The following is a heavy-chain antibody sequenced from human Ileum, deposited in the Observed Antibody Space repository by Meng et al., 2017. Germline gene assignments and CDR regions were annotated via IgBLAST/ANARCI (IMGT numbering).Heavy chain of an antibody. Sequence: QVPVVPAGAEVKEAGASVRVSCNTFTSRAIQWARQAAGQRLEWMGWIIAGSGSTRYSQKFQGRITITRDTSANIAYMDLSSLRFEDTAVYYCVREDSSGYWAYWGQGTLVTVSS. V-gene: IGHV1-3*01. D-gene: IGHD3-22*01. CDR3: VREDSSGYWAY. J-gene: IGHJ4*02. CDR2: IIAGSGST. CDR1: TFTSRA.